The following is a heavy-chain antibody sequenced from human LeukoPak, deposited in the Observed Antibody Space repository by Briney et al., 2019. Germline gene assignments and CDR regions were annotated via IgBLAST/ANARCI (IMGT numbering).Heavy chain of an antibody. Sequence: GGSLRLSCDASGFTFSNAWMSWVCQARGKGLEWVGRIKSKTDGGATDYAAPVKGRFTISRDDSKNTLYLQMNSLKTEDTAVYYCTTVFQPLGSCSSTSCYPNYWGQGTLVTVSS. CDR3: TTVFQPLGSCSSTSCYPNY. D-gene: IGHD2-2*01. CDR1: GFTFSNAW. J-gene: IGHJ4*02. V-gene: IGHV3-15*01. CDR2: IKSKTDGGAT.